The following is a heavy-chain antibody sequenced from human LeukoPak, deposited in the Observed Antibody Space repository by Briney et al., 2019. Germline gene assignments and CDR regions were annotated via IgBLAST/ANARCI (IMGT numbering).Heavy chain of an antibody. D-gene: IGHD3-22*01. J-gene: IGHJ6*03. CDR2: IYTSGST. CDR3: AREVRFLTFMIVDIMGYYYMDV. V-gene: IGHV4-4*07. Sequence: SETLSLTCTVSGGSISSYYWSWIRQPAGKGLEWIGRIYTSGSTNYNPSLKSRVTMSVDTSKNQFSLKLSSVTAADTAVYYCAREVRFLTFMIVDIMGYYYMDVWGKGTTVTISS. CDR1: GGSISSYY.